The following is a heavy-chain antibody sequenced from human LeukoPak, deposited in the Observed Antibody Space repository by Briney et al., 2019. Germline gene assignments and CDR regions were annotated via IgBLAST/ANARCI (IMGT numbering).Heavy chain of an antibody. V-gene: IGHV3-23*01. CDR1: GFTFSSYA. CDR2: ISGSGGST. Sequence: GGSLRLSCAASGFTFSSYAMSWVRQAPGKGLEWVSAISGSGGSTYYADSVKGRFTISRDNSKNTLYLQMNSLRAEDTAVYYCAKARITMVRGVQAYFDYWGQGTLVTVSS. CDR3: AKARITMVRGVQAYFDY. J-gene: IGHJ4*02. D-gene: IGHD3-10*01.